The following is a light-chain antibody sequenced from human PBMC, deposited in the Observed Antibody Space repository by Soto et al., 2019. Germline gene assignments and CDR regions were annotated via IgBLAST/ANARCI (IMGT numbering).Light chain of an antibody. CDR1: QGINSY. V-gene: IGKV1-9*01. CDR2: AAS. J-gene: IGKJ4*01. Sequence: DTQLTQSPSFLSASVGDTVTVTCRASQGINSYLAWYQQRPGKAPKLLIYAASTLESGVPARFSGSGSGTEFTLTISSLQPEDFATYYCQQLNSYPLTFGGGTKVEIK. CDR3: QQLNSYPLT.